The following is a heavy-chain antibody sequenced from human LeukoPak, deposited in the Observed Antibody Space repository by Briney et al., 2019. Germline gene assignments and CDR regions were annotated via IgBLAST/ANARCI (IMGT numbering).Heavy chain of an antibody. CDR3: ARDREYTDYLHNWFDP. CDR1: GFNFNAYS. V-gene: IGHV3-21*01. J-gene: IGHJ5*02. D-gene: IGHD4-11*01. Sequence: PGGSLRLSCAASGFNFNAYSMNWVRRTPGKGLEWVSSISASSRYIYYADSVKGRLTISSDNAKHAQILHMNIHRPENTAVYYCARDREYTDYLHNWFDPWGQGTLVTVSS. CDR2: ISASSRYI.